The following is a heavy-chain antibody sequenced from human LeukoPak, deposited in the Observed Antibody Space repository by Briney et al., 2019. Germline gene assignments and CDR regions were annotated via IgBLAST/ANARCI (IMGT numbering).Heavy chain of an antibody. CDR1: GGSFSGYY. J-gene: IGHJ5*02. Sequence: KPSEPLSLTCAVYGGSFSGYYWSWIRQPPGKGLEWIGEINHSGSTNYNPSLKSRVTISVDTSKNQFSLKLSSVTAADTAVYYCARGINYDFWSGSPRNWFDPWGQGTLVSVSS. CDR2: INHSGST. D-gene: IGHD3-3*01. CDR3: ARGINYDFWSGSPRNWFDP. V-gene: IGHV4-34*01.